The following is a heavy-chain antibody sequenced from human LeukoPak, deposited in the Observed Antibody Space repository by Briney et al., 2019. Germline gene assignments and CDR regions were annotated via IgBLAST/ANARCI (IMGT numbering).Heavy chain of an antibody. V-gene: IGHV3-7*01. CDR3: ARDKDVGATLLDY. CDR2: IKQDGSEK. J-gene: IGHJ4*02. D-gene: IGHD1-26*01. CDR1: GFTFSNYW. Sequence: PGGSLRLSCAASGFTFSNYWMSWVRQTPGEGLEWVANIKQDGSEKYYVDSVKGRFTISRDNAKNSLYLHMNSLRTEDTAVYYCARDKDVGATLLDYWGQGTLVTVSS.